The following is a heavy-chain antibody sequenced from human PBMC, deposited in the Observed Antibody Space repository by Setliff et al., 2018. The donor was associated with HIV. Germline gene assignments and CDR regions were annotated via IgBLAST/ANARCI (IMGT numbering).Heavy chain of an antibody. CDR3: AKSRVGFSVPYDAFDI. Sequence: ASVKVSCKASGFTFTTYAVHWVRQAPGQRPEWMGWINAANGKTRYPQRFEARVTITMDTGASTAYMELNSLRSEDSAVYYCAKSRVGFSVPYDAFDIWGQGTMVTVSS. J-gene: IGHJ3*02. V-gene: IGHV1-3*01. CDR2: INAANGKT. CDR1: GFTFTTYA. D-gene: IGHD1-26*01.